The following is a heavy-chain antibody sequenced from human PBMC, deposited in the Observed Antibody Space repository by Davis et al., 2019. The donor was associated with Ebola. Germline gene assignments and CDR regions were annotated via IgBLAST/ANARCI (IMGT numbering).Heavy chain of an antibody. CDR1: GYTFTSYA. CDR3: AREGQQLGVSEY. Sequence: ASVKVSCKASGYTFTSYAMHWVRQAPGQGLEWMGWISPFTHNTHSAQKFQGRITMTTDGSTNTAYMDLTSLRSDDTAVYYCAREGQQLGVSEYWGQGTLVTVSS. J-gene: IGHJ4*02. CDR2: ISPFTHNT. D-gene: IGHD6-13*01. V-gene: IGHV1-18*01.